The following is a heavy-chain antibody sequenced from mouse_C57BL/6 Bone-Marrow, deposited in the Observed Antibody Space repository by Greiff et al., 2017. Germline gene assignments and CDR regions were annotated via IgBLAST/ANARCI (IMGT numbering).Heavy chain of an antibody. J-gene: IGHJ4*01. CDR3: AASDYDKGYAMDY. D-gene: IGHD2-4*01. V-gene: IGHV1-52*01. CDR1: GYTFTSYW. CDR2: IDPSDSAT. Sequence: QVQLKQPGAELVRPGSSVKLSCKASGYTFTSYWMHWVKQRPIQGLEWIGNIDPSDSATHYNQKFKDKATLTVDKSSSTAYRQRMSLTSEDSAIYDSAASDYDKGYAMDYWGQGTSVTVSS.